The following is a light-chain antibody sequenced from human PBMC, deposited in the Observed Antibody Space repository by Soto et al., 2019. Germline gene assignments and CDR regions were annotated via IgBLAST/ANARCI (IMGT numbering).Light chain of an antibody. Sequence: QSVLTQPPSASGTPGQRVTISCSGSSSNIGSTSVYWYQQLPGTAPKLLIYSNDRRPSGVPDRLSASKPGTSASLAISGLQSEDEADYYCAAWDNSLSGWVFGGGTKLTVL. CDR3: AAWDNSLSGWV. CDR2: SND. CDR1: SSNIGSTS. V-gene: IGLV1-44*01. J-gene: IGLJ3*02.